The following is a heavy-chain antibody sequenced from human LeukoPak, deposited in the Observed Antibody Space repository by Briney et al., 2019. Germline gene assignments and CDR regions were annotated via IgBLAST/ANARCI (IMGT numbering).Heavy chain of an antibody. J-gene: IGHJ4*02. V-gene: IGHV4-34*01. Sequence: SETLSLTCAVYGGSFSGYYWSWIRQPPGKGLEWIGEINHSGSTNYNPSLKSRVTISVDMSKNQFSLKLSSVTAADTAVYYCARDHNASVFDYWGQGTLVTVSS. CDR3: ARDHNASVFDY. CDR2: INHSGST. CDR1: GGSFSGYY. D-gene: IGHD1-1*01.